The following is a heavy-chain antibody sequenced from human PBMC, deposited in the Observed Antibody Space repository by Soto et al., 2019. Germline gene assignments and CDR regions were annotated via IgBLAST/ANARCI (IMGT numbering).Heavy chain of an antibody. CDR2: ISYDGSNK. CDR1: GFTFSSYG. V-gene: IGHV3-30*18. CDR3: AKDPNPSGYSWWGTFDY. Sequence: QVQLVESGGGVVQPGRSLRLSCAASGFTFSSYGMHWVRQAPGKGLEWVAVISYDGSNKYYADSVKGRFTISRDNSKNTLYLQMNSLRAEDTAVYYCAKDPNPSGYSWWGTFDYWGQGTLVTVSS. D-gene: IGHD2-8*02. J-gene: IGHJ4*02.